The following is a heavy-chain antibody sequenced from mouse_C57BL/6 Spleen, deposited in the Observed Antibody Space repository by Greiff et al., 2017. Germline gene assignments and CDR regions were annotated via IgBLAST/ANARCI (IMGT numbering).Heavy chain of an antibody. CDR2: IYPGSGNT. Sequence: QVQLQQSGAELVRPGASVKLSCKASGYTFTDYYINWVKQRPGQGLEWIARIYPGSGNTYYNEKFKGKATLTAEKSSSTAYMQLSSLTSEDSAVYFCARYDGWYFDVWGTGTTVTVSS. CDR1: GYTFTDYY. D-gene: IGHD2-3*01. V-gene: IGHV1-76*01. CDR3: ARYDGWYFDV. J-gene: IGHJ1*03.